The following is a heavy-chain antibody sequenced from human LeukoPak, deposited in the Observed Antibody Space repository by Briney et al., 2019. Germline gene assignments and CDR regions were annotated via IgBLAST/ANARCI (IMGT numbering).Heavy chain of an antibody. J-gene: IGHJ5*02. Sequence: SETLSLTCTVSGGSISSYSWSWIRQPAGKGLEWIGHIYSSGNTNYNPSLKSRVTMSADMSKNQLSLKLSSVTAADTAVYYCARGSPIFGVARWFDPWGQGTLVTVSS. CDR1: GGSISSYS. D-gene: IGHD3-3*01. CDR2: IYSSGNT. V-gene: IGHV4-4*07. CDR3: ARGSPIFGVARWFDP.